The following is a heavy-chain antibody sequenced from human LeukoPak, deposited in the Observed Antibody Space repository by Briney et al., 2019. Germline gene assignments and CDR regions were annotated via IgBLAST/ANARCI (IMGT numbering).Heavy chain of an antibody. CDR2: ISYDGSNK. V-gene: IGHV3-30*18. CDR1: GFTFSSYG. J-gene: IGHJ1*01. CDR3: AKGLAYCGGDCYSNFQH. Sequence: PGRSLRLSCAASGFTFSSYGMHWVRQAPGKGLGWVAVISYDGSNKYYADSVKGRFTISRDNSKNTLYLQMNSLRAEDTAVYYCAKGLAYCGGDCYSNFQHWGQGTLVTVSS. D-gene: IGHD2-21*02.